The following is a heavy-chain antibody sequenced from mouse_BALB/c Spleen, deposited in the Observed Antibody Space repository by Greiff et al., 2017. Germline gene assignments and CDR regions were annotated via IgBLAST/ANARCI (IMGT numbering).Heavy chain of an antibody. V-gene: IGHV5-6-5*01. Sequence: EVKLMESGGGLVKPGGSLKLSCAASGFTFSSYAMSWVRQTPEKRLEWVASISSGGSTYYPDSVKGRFTISRDNARNILYLQMSSLRSEDTAMYYCARESLEQRPYAMDNGGQGTSVTVTS. D-gene: IGHD6-5*01. J-gene: IGHJ4*01. CDR1: GFTFSSYA. CDR2: ISSGGST. CDR3: ARESLEQRPYAMDN.